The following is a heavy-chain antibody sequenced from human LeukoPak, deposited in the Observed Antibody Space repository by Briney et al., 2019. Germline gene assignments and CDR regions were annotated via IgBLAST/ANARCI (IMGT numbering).Heavy chain of an antibody. CDR2: ISYDGSNK. CDR1: GFTFSSHG. D-gene: IGHD6-13*01. Sequence: GGSLRLSCAASGFTFSSHGMHWVRQAPGKGLEWVAVISYDGSNKYYADSVKGRFTISRDNSKNTLYLQMNSLRAEDTAVYYCARVKEYSSSRDYYMDVWGKGTTVTVSS. J-gene: IGHJ6*03. CDR3: ARVKEYSSSRDYYMDV. V-gene: IGHV3-30*03.